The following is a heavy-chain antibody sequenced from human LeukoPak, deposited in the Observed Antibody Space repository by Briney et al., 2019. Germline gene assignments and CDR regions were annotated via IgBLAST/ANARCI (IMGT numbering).Heavy chain of an antibody. J-gene: IGHJ4*02. D-gene: IGHD2-8*01. CDR1: GFTFSNYS. Sequence: GGSLRLSCAASGFTFSNYSMNWARQAPGKGLEWVSSISSRSRYIYYADSVKGRLTIPTDHAKNSLYLQMNSLRAEDTAVYYCARGLESYAPGGFDYWGQGTLVTVSS. CDR3: ARGLESYAPGGFDY. V-gene: IGHV3-21*01. CDR2: ISSRSRYI.